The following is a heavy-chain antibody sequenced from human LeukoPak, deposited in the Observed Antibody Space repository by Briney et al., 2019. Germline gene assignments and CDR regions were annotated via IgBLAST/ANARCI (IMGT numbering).Heavy chain of an antibody. V-gene: IGHV3-21*04. CDR2: ISSSSSYI. Sequence: GGSLRLSCAASGFTFSSYSMNWVRQAPGKGLEWVSSISSSSSYIYYADSVKGRFTISRDNSKNTLYLQMNSLRAEDTAVYYCAKPTLRTRYYFDYWGQGTLVTVSS. CDR1: GFTFSSYS. D-gene: IGHD1-14*01. CDR3: AKPTLRTRYYFDY. J-gene: IGHJ4*02.